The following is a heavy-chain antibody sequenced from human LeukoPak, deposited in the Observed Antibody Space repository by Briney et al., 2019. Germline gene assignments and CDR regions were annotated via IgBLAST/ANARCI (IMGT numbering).Heavy chain of an antibody. D-gene: IGHD1-26*01. Sequence: GGSLRLSCAASGFTFSSYSMNWVRQAPGKGLEWVSYISSSSSTIYYADSVKGRFTISRDNAKNSLYLQMNSLRAEDTAVYYCARDWDGGSYSGFVDYWGQGTLVTVSS. V-gene: IGHV3-48*01. CDR1: GFTFSSYS. CDR3: ARDWDGGSYSGFVDY. J-gene: IGHJ4*02. CDR2: ISSSSSTI.